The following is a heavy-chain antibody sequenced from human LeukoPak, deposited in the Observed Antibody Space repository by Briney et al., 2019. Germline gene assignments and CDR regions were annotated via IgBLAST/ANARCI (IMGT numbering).Heavy chain of an antibody. CDR3: ARRARLTSYYYYMDV. CDR1: GYIFTSYD. D-gene: IGHD4-11*01. V-gene: IGHV1-8*01. Sequence: ASVKVSCKASGYIFTSYDINWVRQATGQGLEWMGWMNHNSGNTGYAQKFQGRVTMTRNTSISTAYMELSSLRSEDTAVYYCARRARLTSYYYYMDVWGKGTTVTVSS. J-gene: IGHJ6*03. CDR2: MNHNSGNT.